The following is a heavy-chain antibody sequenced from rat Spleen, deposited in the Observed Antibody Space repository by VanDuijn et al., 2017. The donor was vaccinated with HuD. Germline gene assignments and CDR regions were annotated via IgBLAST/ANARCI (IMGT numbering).Heavy chain of an antibody. J-gene: IGHJ1*01. CDR3: TTGRRGPGGWYFDF. CDR1: GFTFNNYW. D-gene: IGHD1-4*01. CDR2: ITNTGGSI. V-gene: IGHV5-31*01. Sequence: EVQLVESGGGLVQPGRSLKLSCVASGFTFNNYWMNWIRQAPGKGLEWVASITNTGGSIYYPDSVKGRFTISRDNAKSTLYLQMDSLRSEDTATYYCTTGRRGPGGWYFDFWGPGTMVTVSS.